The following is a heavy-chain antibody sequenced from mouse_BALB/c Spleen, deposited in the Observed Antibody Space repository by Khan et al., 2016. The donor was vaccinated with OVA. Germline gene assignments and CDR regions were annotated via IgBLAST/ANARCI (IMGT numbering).Heavy chain of an antibody. CDR3: TRSWGYYGSSYRYYFDY. Sequence: QVQLQQSGAELVKPGASVMLSCKASGYTFTSYYMYWVKQRPGQGLEWIGGINPSNGGTNFNEKFKSKATLTVDKSSSTAYMQLSSLTSEDSAVYYCTRSWGYYGSSYRYYFDYWGQGTTLTVSS. D-gene: IGHD1-1*01. J-gene: IGHJ2*01. CDR2: INPSNGGT. CDR1: GYTFTSYY. V-gene: IGHV1S81*02.